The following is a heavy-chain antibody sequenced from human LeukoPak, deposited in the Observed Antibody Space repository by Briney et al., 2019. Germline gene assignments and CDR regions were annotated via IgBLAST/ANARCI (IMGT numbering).Heavy chain of an antibody. Sequence: SETLSPTCTVSGGSISSYYWSWIRQPPGKGLEWIGYIYYSGSTNYNPSLKSRVTISVDTSKNQFSLKLSSVTAADTAVYYCAASSGYYVRFDYWGQGTLVTVSS. CDR1: GGSISSYY. J-gene: IGHJ4*02. D-gene: IGHD3-22*01. V-gene: IGHV4-59*01. CDR2: IYYSGST. CDR3: AASSGYYVRFDY.